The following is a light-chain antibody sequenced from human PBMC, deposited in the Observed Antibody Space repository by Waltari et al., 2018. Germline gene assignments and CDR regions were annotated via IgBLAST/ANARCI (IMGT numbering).Light chain of an antibody. Sequence: QSVLTQPPSASGTPGQRVTISCSGSSSHIGSNPVNWYQQLPGTAPKLLIYSNNQRPSGVPDRFSGSKSGTSASLAISGLQSEDEADYYCAAWDDSLNGQVFGGGTKLTVL. V-gene: IGLV1-44*01. CDR2: SNN. CDR1: SSHIGSNP. J-gene: IGLJ3*02. CDR3: AAWDDSLNGQV.